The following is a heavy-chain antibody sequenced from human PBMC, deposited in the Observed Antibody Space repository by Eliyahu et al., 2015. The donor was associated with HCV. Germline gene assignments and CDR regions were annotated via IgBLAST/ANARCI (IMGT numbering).Heavy chain of an antibody. CDR2: ST. Sequence: STYYNPSLKSRVTISVDTSKNQFSLKLSSVTAADTAVYYCAISLGIVGAISSFDYWGQGTLVTVSS. D-gene: IGHD1-26*01. CDR3: AISLGIVGAISSFDY. V-gene: IGHV4-39*01. J-gene: IGHJ4*02.